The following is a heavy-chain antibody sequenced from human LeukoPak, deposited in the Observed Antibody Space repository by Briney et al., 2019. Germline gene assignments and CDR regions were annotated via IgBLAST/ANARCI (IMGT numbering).Heavy chain of an antibody. CDR2: IGSDGHTK. CDR3: ARDWLVGAPDYFDY. J-gene: IGHJ4*02. Sequence: GTSLRLSCAASGFALSGSALHWVRQAPGKGLEWVAVIGSDGHTKVYADSVKGRFTISRDISKSTVSLEMNSLRGEDTAVYSCARDWLVGAPDYFDYWGQGTLVTVSP. CDR1: GFALSGSA. D-gene: IGHD1-26*01. V-gene: IGHV3-30-3*01.